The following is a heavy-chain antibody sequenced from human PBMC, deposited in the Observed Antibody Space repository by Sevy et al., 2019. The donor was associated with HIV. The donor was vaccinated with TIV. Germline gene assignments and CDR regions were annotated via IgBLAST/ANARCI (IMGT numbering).Heavy chain of an antibody. V-gene: IGHV3-7*01. CDR3: VRAIAKDGSF. CDR1: GFTLNNYW. J-gene: IGHJ4*02. D-gene: IGHD6-13*01. CDR2: INQDGGVT. Sequence: GGSLRLSCVASGFTLNNYWMHWVRQAPGKGLEWVANINQDGGVTYDVDSVRGRFTISRDNGRNLVFLQMNSLRVDDTALYFCVRAIAKDGSFWGQGTLVTVSS.